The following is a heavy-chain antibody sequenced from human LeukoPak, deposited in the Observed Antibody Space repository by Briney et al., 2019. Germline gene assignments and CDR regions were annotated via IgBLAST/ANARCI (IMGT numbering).Heavy chain of an antibody. J-gene: IGHJ4*02. V-gene: IGHV4-38-2*01. D-gene: IGHD2-2*01. CDR1: GYSISSGYY. CDR3: ARQDYPSQFCSSTSCQMYYFDY. CDR2: IYYSGST. Sequence: SETLSLTCAVSGYSISSGYYWGWIRQPPGKGLEWIGGIYYSGSTNYNPSLKSRVTISLDTSKNQFSLKLSSVTAADTAVYYCARQDYPSQFCSSTSCQMYYFDYWGQGTLVTVSS.